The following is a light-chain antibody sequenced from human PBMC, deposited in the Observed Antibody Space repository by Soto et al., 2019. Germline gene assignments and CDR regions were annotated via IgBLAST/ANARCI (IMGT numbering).Light chain of an antibody. CDR2: DAS. V-gene: IGKV3-11*01. Sequence: ELVLTQSPATLSLSPGDRATLSCRASQSVTDSLAWFQQRPGQSPRLVIFDASNRATGIPPRFSGSGSGTDFTLTISSLEPEDFAVYYCHHRINSRFTFGPGTKVDIK. CDR3: HHRINSRFT. J-gene: IGKJ3*01. CDR1: QSVTDS.